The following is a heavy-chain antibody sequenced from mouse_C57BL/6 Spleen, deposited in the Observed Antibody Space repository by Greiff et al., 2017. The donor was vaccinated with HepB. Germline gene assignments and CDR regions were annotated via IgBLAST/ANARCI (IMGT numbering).Heavy chain of an antibody. CDR2: IDPEDGET. CDR1: GFNIKDYY. V-gene: IGHV14-2*01. Sequence: EVMLVESGAELVKPGASVKLSCTASGFNIKDYYMHWVKQRTEQGLEWIGRIDPEDGETKYAPKFPGKATITADTSSNTAYLQLSSLTSEDTAVYYCARSGGLYAMDYWGQGTSVTVSS. J-gene: IGHJ4*01. CDR3: ARSGGLYAMDY. D-gene: IGHD3-1*01.